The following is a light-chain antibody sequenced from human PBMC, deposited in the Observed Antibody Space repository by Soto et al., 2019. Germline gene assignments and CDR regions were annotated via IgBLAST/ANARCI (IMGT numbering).Light chain of an antibody. Sequence: QSALTQPRSVSGSPGQSVTISCTGTSSDVGGYNYVSWYQQHPGKAPKLMIYDVSERPSGVPDRFSGSKSSNTASLTISGLQAEDEADYYCCSYAGSYTVVFGGGTKLTVL. V-gene: IGLV2-11*01. J-gene: IGLJ2*01. CDR3: CSYAGSYTVV. CDR1: SSDVGGYNY. CDR2: DVS.